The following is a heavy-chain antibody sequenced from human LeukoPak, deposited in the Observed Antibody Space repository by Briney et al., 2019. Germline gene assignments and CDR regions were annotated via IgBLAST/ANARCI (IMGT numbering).Heavy chain of an antibody. CDR1: GFTFSSYD. V-gene: IGHV3-13*01. D-gene: IGHD5-24*01. Sequence: PGGSLRLSCAVSGFTFSSYDFHWVRQATGKGLEWVSGIGKTGDTYYSGSVKGRFTMSRENAKNSVYLEMNSLRDRDTAVYYCTRGADGFDYWGQGTLVTVSS. CDR3: TRGADGFDY. J-gene: IGHJ4*02. CDR2: IGKTGDT.